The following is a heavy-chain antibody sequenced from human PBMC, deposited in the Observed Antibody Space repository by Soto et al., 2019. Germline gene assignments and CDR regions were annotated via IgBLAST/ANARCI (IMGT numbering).Heavy chain of an antibody. D-gene: IGHD5-18*01. CDR2: ISGYNGNT. CDR3: ARDPGFGFGYSYAFAMDV. Sequence: ASVKVSFKASGYTFSNYGISWVRQGPGQGLEWMGWISGYNGNTHYEEKVQDRIKMTTDTSTSTTYLVLRSLRSDDTAVYFCARDPGFGFGYSYAFAMDVWGQGTTVTVSS. J-gene: IGHJ6*02. V-gene: IGHV1-18*01. CDR1: GYTFSNYG.